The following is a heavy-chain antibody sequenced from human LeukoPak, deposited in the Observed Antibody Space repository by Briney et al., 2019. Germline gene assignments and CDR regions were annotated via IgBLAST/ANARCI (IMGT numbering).Heavy chain of an antibody. CDR1: GYTFTGYY. Sequence: ASVKVSCKASGYTFTGYYMHWVRQAPGQGLEWMGWINPNSGGTNYAQKFQGRVTMTRNTSISTAYMELSSLRSEDTAVYYCARVLIEAAGTPTDAFDIWGQGTMVTVSS. V-gene: IGHV1-2*02. D-gene: IGHD6-13*01. J-gene: IGHJ3*02. CDR2: INPNSGGT. CDR3: ARVLIEAAGTPTDAFDI.